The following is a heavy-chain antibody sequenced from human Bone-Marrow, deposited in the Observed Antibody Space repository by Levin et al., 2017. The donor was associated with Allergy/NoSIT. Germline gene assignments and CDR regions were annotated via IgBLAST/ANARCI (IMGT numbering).Heavy chain of an antibody. CDR1: GFTFSGYW. D-gene: IGHD2-8*01. J-gene: IGHJ4*02. CDR3: ARNGAWSFEF. Sequence: PGESLKISCASSGFTFSGYWMAWVRQAPGKGLEWVANINRAGGDGYYVDSVKGRFTISRDNARNSLDLQMNSLRVEDTAVYYCARNGAWSFEFWGQGTLVTVSS. V-gene: IGHV3-7*02. CDR2: INRAGGDG.